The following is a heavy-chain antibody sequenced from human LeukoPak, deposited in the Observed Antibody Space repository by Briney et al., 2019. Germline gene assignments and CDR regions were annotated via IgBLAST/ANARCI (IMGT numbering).Heavy chain of an antibody. D-gene: IGHD1-26*01. Sequence: GGSLRPSCAASGFTFSSYAMSWVRQAPGKGLEWVSAISGSGGSTYYADSVKGRFTISRDNSKNTLYLQMNSLRAEDTAVYYCAKELLAGGSYDRVGYWGQGTLVTVSS. V-gene: IGHV3-23*01. CDR1: GFTFSSYA. J-gene: IGHJ4*02. CDR2: ISGSGGST. CDR3: AKELLAGGSYDRVGY.